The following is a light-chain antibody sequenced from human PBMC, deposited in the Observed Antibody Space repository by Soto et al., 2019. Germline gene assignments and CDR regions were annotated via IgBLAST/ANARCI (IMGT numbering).Light chain of an antibody. V-gene: IGKV3-11*01. J-gene: IGKJ1*01. CDR3: KPGSNCPRT. CDR1: QSVSSY. CDR2: DAS. Sequence: PGERATLSCRASQSVSSYLAWYQQKPGQAPRLLIYDASNRATGIPARFSGSGSGTDFTLTISSLEPEDFAVYYWKPGSNCPRTFGQGTRVDIK.